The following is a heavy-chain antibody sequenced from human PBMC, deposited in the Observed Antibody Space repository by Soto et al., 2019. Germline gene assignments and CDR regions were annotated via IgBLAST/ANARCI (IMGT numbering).Heavy chain of an antibody. V-gene: IGHV3-30*18. Sequence: QVQLVESGGGVVQPGRSLRLSCAASGFTFSSYGMHWVRQAPGKGLEWVAVISYDGSNKYYADSVKGRFTISRDNSKNTLYLQMNSLRAEDTAVYYCAKDMVVRATTGLGDYYYYYGMDVWGQGTTVTVSS. CDR2: ISYDGSNK. CDR3: AKDMVVRATTGLGDYYYYYGMDV. CDR1: GFTFSSYG. D-gene: IGHD1-26*01. J-gene: IGHJ6*02.